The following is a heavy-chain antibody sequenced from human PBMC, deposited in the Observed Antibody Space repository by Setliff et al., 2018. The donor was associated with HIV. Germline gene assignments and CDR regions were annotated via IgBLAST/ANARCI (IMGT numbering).Heavy chain of an antibody. J-gene: IGHJ5*02. CDR1: GYSISSGYY. CDR3: ARAPGPYGDYNWFDP. V-gene: IGHV4-38-2*02. D-gene: IGHD4-17*01. Sequence: PSETLSLTCTVSGYSISSGYYWGWIRQPPGKGLEWIGSMYHSGSTYFNPSLKSRLTISVDTSTNQFSLNLTSVTAADTAVYYCARAPGPYGDYNWFDPWGQGALVTV. CDR2: MYHSGST.